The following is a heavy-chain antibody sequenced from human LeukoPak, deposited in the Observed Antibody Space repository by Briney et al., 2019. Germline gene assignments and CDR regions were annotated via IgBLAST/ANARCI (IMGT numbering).Heavy chain of an antibody. CDR2: ISWNSGSI. J-gene: IGHJ5*02. CDR1: GFIFDDYG. D-gene: IGHD3-22*01. CDR3: AKDRGFYYDGSGSFDN. V-gene: IGHV3-9*01. Sequence: GRSLRLSCAVSGFIFDDYGMHWVRQAPGKGLEWVSGISWNSGSIGYADPVKGRFTISRDNAKNSLYLQMNSLRAEDTALYYCAKDRGFYYDGSGSFDNWGQGTLVTVSS.